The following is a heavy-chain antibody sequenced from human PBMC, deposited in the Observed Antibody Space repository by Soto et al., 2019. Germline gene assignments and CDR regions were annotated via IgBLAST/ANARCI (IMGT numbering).Heavy chain of an antibody. CDR3: ARVSGSYPYYFDY. D-gene: IGHD1-26*01. J-gene: IGHJ4*02. CDR2: IYYSGST. CDR1: GGSISSGDYY. Sequence: SETLSLTCTVSGGSISSGDYYWSWIRQPPGKGLEWIGYIYYSGSTYYNPSLKSRVTISVDTSKNQFSLKLSSVTAADTAVYYCARVSGSYPYYFDYWGQGTLVTVSS. V-gene: IGHV4-30-4*01.